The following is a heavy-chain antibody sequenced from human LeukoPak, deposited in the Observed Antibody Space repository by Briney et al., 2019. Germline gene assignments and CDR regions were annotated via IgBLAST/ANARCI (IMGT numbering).Heavy chain of an antibody. V-gene: IGHV4-59*01. CDR1: GGSISGYY. CDR2: INYSGST. J-gene: IGHJ4*02. CDR3: AREYSSFEY. Sequence: SETLSLTCTVSGGSISGYYWHWIRQPPGMGLEWIGYINYSGSTDYKPSLKSRVTTSVDTSNNQFSLNLRSVTAADTAVYYCAREYSSFEYWGQGILVTVSS. D-gene: IGHD3-22*01.